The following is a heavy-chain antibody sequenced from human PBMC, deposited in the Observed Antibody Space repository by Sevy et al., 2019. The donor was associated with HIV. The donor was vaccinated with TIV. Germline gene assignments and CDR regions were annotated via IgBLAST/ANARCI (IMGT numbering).Heavy chain of an antibody. D-gene: IGHD2-8*01. CDR1: GGSISSSSYY. CDR2: IYYSGST. J-gene: IGHJ4*02. V-gene: IGHV4-39*01. Sequence: SETLSLTCTVSGGSISSSSYYWGWIRQPPGKGLEWIGSIYYSGSTYYNPSLKSRVTISVDTSKNQFSLKLSSVTAADTAVYYCARGVVLMVYAPDWGQGTLVTVSS. CDR3: ARGVVLMVYAPD.